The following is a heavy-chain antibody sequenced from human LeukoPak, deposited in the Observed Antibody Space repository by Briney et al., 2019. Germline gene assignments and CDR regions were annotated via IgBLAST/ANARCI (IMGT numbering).Heavy chain of an antibody. CDR3: ARDEEGYYYDSSGYYFDY. Sequence: ASVKVSCKASGYTFTSYGISWVRQAPGQGLEWMGWISAYNGNTNYAQKLQGRVTMTTDTSTSTAYMELRSLRSDDTAVYYCARDEEGYYYDSSGYYFDYWGQGTLVTVSS. V-gene: IGHV1-18*01. J-gene: IGHJ4*02. D-gene: IGHD3-22*01. CDR1: GYTFTSYG. CDR2: ISAYNGNT.